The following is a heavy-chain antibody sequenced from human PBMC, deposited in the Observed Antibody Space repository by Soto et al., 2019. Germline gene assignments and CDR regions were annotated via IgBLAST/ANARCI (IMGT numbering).Heavy chain of an antibody. CDR2: IIPIVGTA. D-gene: IGHD2-2*02. CDR3: AIPRWANRYFDL. Sequence: QVQLVQSGAEVKKPGSSVKVSCKASGGTFSSYAISWVRQAPGQGLEWMGGIIPIVGTANYAQKFQGRVTITADESPSTAYMELISLRSEDTAVYYCAIPRWANRYFDLWGRGTLVTVSS. J-gene: IGHJ2*01. CDR1: GGTFSSYA. V-gene: IGHV1-69*01.